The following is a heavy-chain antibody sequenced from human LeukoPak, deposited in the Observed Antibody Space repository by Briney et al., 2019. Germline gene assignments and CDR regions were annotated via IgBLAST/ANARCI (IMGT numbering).Heavy chain of an antibody. V-gene: IGHV4-39*07. J-gene: IGHJ4*02. CDR3: ARRPPRRPFDY. CDR2: INHSGST. Sequence: SETLSLTCTVSGDSIGSSSSYWGWIRQPPGKGLEWIGGINHSGSTNYNPSLKSRVTISVDTSKNQFSLKLSSVTAADTAVYYCARRPPRRPFDYWGQGTLVTVSS. CDR1: GDSIGSSSSY.